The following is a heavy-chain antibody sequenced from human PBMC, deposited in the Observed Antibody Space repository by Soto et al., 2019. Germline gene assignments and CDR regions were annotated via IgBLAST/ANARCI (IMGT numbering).Heavy chain of an antibody. CDR2: IYYSGST. V-gene: IGHV4-59*01. CDR3: TTDSYSSVTIVRFDY. J-gene: IGHJ4*01. CDR1: GGSISSYY. Sequence: SETLSLTCTVSGGSISSYYWSWIRQPPGKGLEWIGYIYYSGSTNYNPSLKSRVTISVDTSKNQFSLKLSSVTAADTAVYYCTTDSYSSVTIVRFDYWGHGTLVTVSS. D-gene: IGHD3-22*01.